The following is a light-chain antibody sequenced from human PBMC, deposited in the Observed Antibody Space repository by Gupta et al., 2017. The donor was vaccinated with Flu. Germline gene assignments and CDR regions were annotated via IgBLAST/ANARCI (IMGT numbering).Light chain of an antibody. J-gene: IGKJ3*01. CDR2: DAS. Sequence: AIQLTQSPSSLSASVGDRVTLTCRTSQGLDNGLAWYQQKPGKPPRLLTYDASRLFTGVSSRFSGSGSGTDFTLTISSLQPENFATYYCQKFNSFGPGTKV. CDR3: QKFNS. CDR1: QGLDNG. V-gene: IGKV1-13*02.